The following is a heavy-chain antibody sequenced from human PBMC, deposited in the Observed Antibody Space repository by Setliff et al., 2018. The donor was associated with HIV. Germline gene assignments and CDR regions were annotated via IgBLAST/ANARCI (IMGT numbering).Heavy chain of an antibody. D-gene: IGHD3-22*01. CDR2: ISGSGAGT. V-gene: IGHV3-23*01. CDR3: AKDRQVAMIGVVTTTIPLDY. Sequence: LRLSCAASGFTFHNFVMSWVRQAPGKGLEWVSTISGSGAGTYYADSVKGRFAISRDNSKNTLYLQMNNLRAEDTAIYYCAKDRQVAMIGVVTTTIPLDYRGQGTLGTVS. CDR1: GFTFHNFV. J-gene: IGHJ4*02.